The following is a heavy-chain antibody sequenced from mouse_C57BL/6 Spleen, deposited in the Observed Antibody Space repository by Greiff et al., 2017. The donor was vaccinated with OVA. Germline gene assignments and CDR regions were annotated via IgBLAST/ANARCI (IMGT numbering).Heavy chain of an antibody. Sequence: VQLQQPGAELVKPGASVKLSCKASGYTFTSYWMHWVKQRPGRGLEWIGRIDPTSGGTNYNEKFKSKATLTVDKTSSTAYMQLSRLTYEEAAVYYCARDSSGYDYWGKGTTLTVSS. J-gene: IGHJ2*01. V-gene: IGHV1-72*01. CDR3: ARDSSGYDY. CDR1: GYTFTSYW. CDR2: IDPTSGGT. D-gene: IGHD3-2*02.